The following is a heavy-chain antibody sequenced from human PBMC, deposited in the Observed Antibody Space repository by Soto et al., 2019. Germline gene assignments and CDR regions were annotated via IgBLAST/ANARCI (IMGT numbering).Heavy chain of an antibody. CDR2: IYHSGST. D-gene: IGHD6-19*01. V-gene: IGHV4-30-2*01. J-gene: IGHJ4*02. Sequence: SETLSLTCSVSGGSISSKSYSWGWIRQPPGKGLEWIGYIYHSGSTYYNPSLKSRVTISVDRSKNQFSLKLSSVTAADTAVYYCARAGDSSGPVALGYWGQGTLVTVSS. CDR1: GGSISSKSYS. CDR3: ARAGDSSGPVALGY.